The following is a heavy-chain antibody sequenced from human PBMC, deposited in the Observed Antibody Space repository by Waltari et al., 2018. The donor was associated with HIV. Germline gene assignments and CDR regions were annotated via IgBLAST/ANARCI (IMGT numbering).Heavy chain of an antibody. CDR3: ASTLRFLEWGIDY. V-gene: IGHV3-7*01. D-gene: IGHD3-3*01. Sequence: EVQLVESGGGLVQPGGSLRLSCAASGFTFSSYWMSWVRQAPGKGLEGVANIKQDGSEKYYVDSVKGRFTISRDNAKNSLYLQMNSLRAEDTAVYYCASTLRFLEWGIDYWGQGTLVTVSS. CDR1: GFTFSSYW. J-gene: IGHJ4*02. CDR2: IKQDGSEK.